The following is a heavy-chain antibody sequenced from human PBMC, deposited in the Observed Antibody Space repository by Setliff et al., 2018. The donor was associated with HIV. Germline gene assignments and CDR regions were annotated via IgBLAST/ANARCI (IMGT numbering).Heavy chain of an antibody. J-gene: IGHJ3*02. D-gene: IGHD3-22*01. CDR1: GFTFSSYW. CDR3: ARDRYYYDSSGYYYPDAFDI. CDR2: IKQDGSEK. Sequence: GGSLRLSCAASGFTFSSYWMSWVRQAPGKGLEWVANIKQDGSEKYYVDSVKGRFTISRDNAKNSLYLQMNSLRAEDTAVYYCARDRYYYDSSGYYYPDAFDIWGQGTMVTVSS. V-gene: IGHV3-7*03.